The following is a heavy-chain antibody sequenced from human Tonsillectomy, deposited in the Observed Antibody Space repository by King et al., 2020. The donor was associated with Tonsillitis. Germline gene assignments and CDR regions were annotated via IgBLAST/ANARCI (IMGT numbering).Heavy chain of an antibody. CDR3: ANESGGSGSSDY. Sequence: VQLVESGGGVVQPGRSLRLSCAASGFTFNSYGMHWVRQAPGKGLEWVAVISYDGSEKYYADSVKGRFTVSRDNSKNTLYLQMNSLRPEDTAVYYCANESGGSGSSDYWGQGTLVTVSS. D-gene: IGHD3-22*01. J-gene: IGHJ4*02. V-gene: IGHV3-30*18. CDR1: GFTFNSYG. CDR2: ISYDGSEK.